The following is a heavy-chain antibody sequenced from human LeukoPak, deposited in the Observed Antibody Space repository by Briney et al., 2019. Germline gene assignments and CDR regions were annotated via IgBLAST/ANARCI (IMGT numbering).Heavy chain of an antibody. V-gene: IGHV3-33*01. CDR1: GFTFSSYG. CDR3: ARDTARVVVPAAIRGP. CDR2: IWYDGSNK. D-gene: IGHD2-2*02. J-gene: IGHJ5*02. Sequence: GGSLRLSCAASGFTFSSYGMHWVRQAPGKGLEWVAVIWYDGSNKYYADSVKGRFTISRDDSKNTLYLQMNSLRAEDTAVYYCARDTARVVVPAAIRGPWGQGTLATVSS.